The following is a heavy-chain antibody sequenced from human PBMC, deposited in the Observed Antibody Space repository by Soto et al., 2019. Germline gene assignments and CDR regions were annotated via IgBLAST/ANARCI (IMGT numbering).Heavy chain of an antibody. CDR3: ARGTRTYYYDSSGYYVLPDY. CDR2: IYYSGST. CDR1: GGSISSYY. J-gene: IGHJ4*02. V-gene: IGHV4-59*01. Sequence: PSETLSLTCTVSGGSISSYYWSWIRQPPGKGLEWIGYIYYSGSTNYNPSLKSRVTISVDTSKNQFSLKLSSVTAADAAVYYCARGTRTYYYDSSGYYVLPDYWGQGTLVTVSS. D-gene: IGHD3-22*01.